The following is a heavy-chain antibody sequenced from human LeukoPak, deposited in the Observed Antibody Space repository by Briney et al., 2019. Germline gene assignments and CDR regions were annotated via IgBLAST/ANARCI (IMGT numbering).Heavy chain of an antibody. CDR1: GFTFIRND. J-gene: IGHJ4*02. CDR2: IFSGGSS. D-gene: IGHD3-10*01. V-gene: IGHV3-66*01. Sequence: PGGSLRPSCAASGFTFIRNDVSWVRQAPGKGLEWVSVIFSGGSSFYADSVKGRFTISRDRSKNTIFLQMNSLRAEDMAVYYCARGGDPVYFDDWGQGTLVTVSS. CDR3: ARGGDPVYFDD.